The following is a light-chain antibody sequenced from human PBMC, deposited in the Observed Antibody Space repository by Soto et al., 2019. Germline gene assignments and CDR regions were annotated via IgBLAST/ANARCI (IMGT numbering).Light chain of an antibody. Sequence: EIVLTQSPATLSLSPGERATLSCGSSQSVSNYLAWYQQKPGQAPRLLIFDASNRVTGIPARFSGSGSGTDFTLTISSLEPEDFAVYYCQQRSNWTPITFGQGTRLEIK. CDR3: QQRSNWTPIT. CDR2: DAS. J-gene: IGKJ5*01. V-gene: IGKV3-11*01. CDR1: QSVSNY.